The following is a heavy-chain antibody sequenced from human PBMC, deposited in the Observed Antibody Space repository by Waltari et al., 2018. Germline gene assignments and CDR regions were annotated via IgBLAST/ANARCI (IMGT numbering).Heavy chain of an antibody. CDR3: VSDPGIANGMDG. J-gene: IGHJ6*02. CDR1: GFTVSSNY. V-gene: IGHV3-53*01. D-gene: IGHD2-21*01. Sequence: EVQLAESGGGLIQPGGSLRLSCAASGFTVSSNYMSWVRQAPGKGVEWVSGITAGGITYYSDTGKGRFTISTDTPRNTLDLQMTSLRAEDTGVYYWVSDPGIANGMDGWGQGTTVTVSS. CDR2: ITAGGIT.